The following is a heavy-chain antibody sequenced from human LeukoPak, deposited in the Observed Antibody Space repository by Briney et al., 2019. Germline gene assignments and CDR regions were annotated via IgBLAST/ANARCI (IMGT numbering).Heavy chain of an antibody. CDR2: ISYDGSNK. Sequence: GRSLRLSCAASGFTFSSYGMHWVRQAPGKGLEWVAVISYDGSNKYYADSVKGRFTISRDNSKNTLYLQMNSLRAEDTAVYYCAKDQTYYDFWSPEDYWGQGTLVTVSS. CDR1: GFTFSSYG. J-gene: IGHJ4*02. D-gene: IGHD3-3*01. CDR3: AKDQTYYDFWSPEDY. V-gene: IGHV3-30*18.